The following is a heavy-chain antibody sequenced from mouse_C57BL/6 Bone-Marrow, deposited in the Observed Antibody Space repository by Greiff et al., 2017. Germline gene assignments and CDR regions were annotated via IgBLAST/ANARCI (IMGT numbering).Heavy chain of an antibody. Sequence: EVQLQESGGGLVKPGGSLKLSCAASGFTFSDYGMHWARQAPEKGLEWVAYISSGSSTIYYADTVKGRFTISRDNAKNTLFLQMTSLRSEDTAMYYCARDLYAMDYWGQGTSVTVSS. J-gene: IGHJ4*01. V-gene: IGHV5-17*01. CDR1: GFTFSDYG. CDR3: ARDLYAMDY. CDR2: ISSGSSTI.